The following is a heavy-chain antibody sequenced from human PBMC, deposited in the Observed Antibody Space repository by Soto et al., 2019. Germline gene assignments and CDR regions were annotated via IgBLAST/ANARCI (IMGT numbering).Heavy chain of an antibody. CDR3: ARRWYGGDYYYGMDV. V-gene: IGHV3-11*03. CDR2: ISSSSSYT. Sequence: SLRLSCAASGVTFSDYYMSWIRQAPGKGREWVSYISSSSSYTNYADSVKGRFTISRDNAKNSLYLQMNSLRAEDTAVYYCARRWYGGDYYYGMDVWGQGTTVTVSS. CDR1: GVTFSDYY. J-gene: IGHJ6*02. D-gene: IGHD2-15*01.